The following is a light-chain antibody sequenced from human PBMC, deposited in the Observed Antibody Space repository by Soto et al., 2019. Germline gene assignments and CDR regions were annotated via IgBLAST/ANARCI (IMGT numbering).Light chain of an antibody. Sequence: IVLTHSPGTLSFSPGERATLYCSSSQSVSSSYLAWYQQKPGQAPRLLIYGASSRATGIPDRFSGSGSGTDFTLTISRLEPEDFAVYYCQQYGSSPWTFGQGTKVDIK. J-gene: IGKJ1*01. CDR1: QSVSSSY. CDR3: QQYGSSPWT. V-gene: IGKV3-20*01. CDR2: GAS.